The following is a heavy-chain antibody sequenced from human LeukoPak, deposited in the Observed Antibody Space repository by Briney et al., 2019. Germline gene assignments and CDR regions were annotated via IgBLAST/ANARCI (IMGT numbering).Heavy chain of an antibody. CDR2: IYSGGST. J-gene: IGHJ1*01. Sequence: QTGGSLRLSCAASGCTVSSNYMSWVRQAPGKGLEWVSVIYSGGSTYYADSVKGRFTISRDNSKNTLYLQMNSLRAEDTAVYYCAREVRKAAAGPTRYFQHWGQGTLVTVSS. V-gene: IGHV3-66*01. CDR3: AREVRKAAAGPTRYFQH. D-gene: IGHD6-13*01. CDR1: GCTVSSNY.